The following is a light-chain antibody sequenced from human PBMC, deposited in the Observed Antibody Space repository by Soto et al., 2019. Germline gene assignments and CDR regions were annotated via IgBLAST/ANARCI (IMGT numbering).Light chain of an antibody. CDR1: NSNIGGNS. CDR3: ASWDDSLNGHGV. Sequence: QSVLTQAPSASGTPGQRVTISCSGSNSNIGGNSVSWYHHLPGTAPKLLIFNNSQRPSGVPDRFSGSKSGTSSSLAISGLQSEDEADYYCASWDDSLNGHGVFGAGTKLTVL. J-gene: IGLJ3*02. CDR2: NNS. V-gene: IGLV1-44*01.